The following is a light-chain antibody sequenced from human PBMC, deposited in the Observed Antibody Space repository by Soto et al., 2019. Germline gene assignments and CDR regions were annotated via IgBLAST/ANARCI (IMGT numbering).Light chain of an antibody. CDR1: SGHSSYA. V-gene: IGLV4-69*01. Sequence: QPVLTQSPSASASLGASVKLTCTLSSGHSSYAIAWHQQQPETGPRYLMKLNSDGSHSKGDGIPDRFSGSISGAERYLTISSLQSEDEADYYCQTWGTGIHVVFGGGTKLTVL. CDR3: QTWGTGIHVV. J-gene: IGLJ2*01. CDR2: LNSDGSH.